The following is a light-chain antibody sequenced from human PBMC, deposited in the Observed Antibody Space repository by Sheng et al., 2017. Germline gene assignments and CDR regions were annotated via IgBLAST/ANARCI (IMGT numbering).Light chain of an antibody. V-gene: IGLV6-57*01. CDR3: QSYDSSNQKL. CDR2: ENN. CDR1: SGSIASYY. J-gene: IGLJ2*01. Sequence: FMLTQPHSVSESPGKTVTISCTRSSGSIASYYVQWYQQRPGSSPTNVIYENNRRPSGVPDRFSGSIDSSSNSASLTISGLQTEDEADYYCQSYDSSNQKLFGGGTKLTVL.